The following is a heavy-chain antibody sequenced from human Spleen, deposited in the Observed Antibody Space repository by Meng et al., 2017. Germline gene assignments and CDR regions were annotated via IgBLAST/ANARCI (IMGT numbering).Heavy chain of an antibody. CDR1: GYTFTNYA. D-gene: IGHD2-2*01. J-gene: IGHJ4*02. CDR2: IDTKTGHP. V-gene: IGHV7-4-1*02. Sequence: SVKVSCKASGYTFTNYAINWLRQAPGQGLEWMGWIDTKTGHPTYAQGFTGRLVFSLDTSVSTTYLQISGLKAADTAVYYCTRDGYSDCSRTSCFDYWGQGTLVTVSS. CDR3: TRDGYSDCSRTSCFDY.